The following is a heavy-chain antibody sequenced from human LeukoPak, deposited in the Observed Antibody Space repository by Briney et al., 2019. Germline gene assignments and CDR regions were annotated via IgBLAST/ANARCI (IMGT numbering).Heavy chain of an antibody. V-gene: IGHV4-59*01. J-gene: IGHJ2*01. CDR2: RYYSGST. Sequence: SETLSLTCAVSGGSLRSYYWSWIRQPPGKGLEWIGFRYYSGSTNYNPSLKSRVTISVDTSTNQFSLNLRSVTAADTAVYYCARDPWYFDLWGRGILVTVSS. CDR1: GGSLRSYY. CDR3: ARDPWYFDL.